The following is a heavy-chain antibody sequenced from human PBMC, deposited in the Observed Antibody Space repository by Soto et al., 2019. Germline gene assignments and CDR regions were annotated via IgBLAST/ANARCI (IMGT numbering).Heavy chain of an antibody. J-gene: IGHJ4*02. Sequence: LSLTCTVSGGSIISGYWTWIRQPPGKGLEWIGYISYSGNTNYNPSLKSRFTMSVDTPKNQFSLRLSSVTTADTAVYYCAGLRGYAGSPIDYWGQGTLVTVSS. CDR1: GGSIISGY. CDR2: ISYSGNT. D-gene: IGHD2-15*01. CDR3: AGLRGYAGSPIDY. V-gene: IGHV4-59*01.